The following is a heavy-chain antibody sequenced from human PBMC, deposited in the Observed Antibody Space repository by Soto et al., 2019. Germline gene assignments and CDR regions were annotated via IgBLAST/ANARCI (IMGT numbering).Heavy chain of an antibody. J-gene: IGHJ6*02. CDR1: GFTFSSYN. CDR2: ISTSSSYI. Sequence: EVQLVESGGGLVKPGGSLRLSCAASGFTFSSYNMNWVRQAPGKGLEWVSSISTSSSYIYYVDSVKGRFTISRDNAKNSLYLQMNSLRAEDTAVYYCARGSMGDYYGMDVWGQGTTFTVSS. V-gene: IGHV3-21*01. D-gene: IGHD3-10*01. CDR3: ARGSMGDYYGMDV.